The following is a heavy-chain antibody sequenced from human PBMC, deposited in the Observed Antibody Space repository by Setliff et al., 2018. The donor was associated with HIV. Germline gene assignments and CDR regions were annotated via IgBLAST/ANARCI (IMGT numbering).Heavy chain of an antibody. V-gene: IGHV3-33*01. D-gene: IGHD3-3*01. CDR3: ARVDDFWSGLGMDV. Sequence: PGGSLRLSCGASGFTFSTHAMHWVRQAPGKALEWVAYIWYDGSNKYYADSVKGRFAISRDNSKNTLYLQMDSLRAEDTALYYCARVDDFWSGLGMDVWGKGTTVTVSS. CDR2: IWYDGSNK. CDR1: GFTFSTHA. J-gene: IGHJ6*04.